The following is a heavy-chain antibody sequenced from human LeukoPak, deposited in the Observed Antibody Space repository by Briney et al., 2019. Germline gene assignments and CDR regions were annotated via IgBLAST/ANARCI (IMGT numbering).Heavy chain of an antibody. CDR3: ARNASSLGAGAFDI. J-gene: IGHJ3*02. D-gene: IGHD2-2*01. Sequence: SETLSLTCTVSGGSISSSSLYRDWIRQPPGKGLEWIGTVYYSGSTYYNPSLKSRVTISVDTSKNQFSLRLSSVTAADTALYYCARNASSLGAGAFDIWGQGTMVTVSS. CDR1: GGSISSSSLY. CDR2: VYYSGST. V-gene: IGHV4-39*01.